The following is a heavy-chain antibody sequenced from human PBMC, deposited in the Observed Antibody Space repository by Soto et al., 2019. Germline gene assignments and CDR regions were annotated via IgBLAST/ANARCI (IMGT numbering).Heavy chain of an antibody. CDR2: ISGSGGST. CDR3: VNVSYGYSSPWPLSVFDC. J-gene: IGHJ4*02. Sequence: PGGSLRLSCTASGVTFSSYAMRWVRQAPGKGLEWVSAISGSGGSTYYADSVKGRFTISRDNSKNTLYLQMNSLRAEDTAVYYCVNVSYGYSSPWPLSVFDCWGQGTLVTVSS. CDR1: GVTFSSYA. D-gene: IGHD4-4*01. V-gene: IGHV3-23*01.